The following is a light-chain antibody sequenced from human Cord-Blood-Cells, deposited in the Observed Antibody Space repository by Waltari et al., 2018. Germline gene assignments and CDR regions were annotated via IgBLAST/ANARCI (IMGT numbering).Light chain of an antibody. J-gene: IGKJ3*01. CDR3: QQYGSSPFT. CDR1: PSISRNY. V-gene: IGKV3-20*01. CDR2: GAS. Sequence: EIVLTQSPGTLSLSPGEILTLPCRASPSISRNYLAWYQQKPGQAPRLLSYGASSRATGIPDRFSGSGSGTDFTLTISRLEPEDFAVYYCQQYGSSPFTFGPGTKVDIK.